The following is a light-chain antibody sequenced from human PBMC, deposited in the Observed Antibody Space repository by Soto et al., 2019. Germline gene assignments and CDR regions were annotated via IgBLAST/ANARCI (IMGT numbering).Light chain of an antibody. CDR3: QRYDSNPFT. J-gene: IGKJ5*01. V-gene: IGKV1-27*01. Sequence: DIQMSLSPSSLSASVGDRVTITCRASQGISNYLAWYQQKPGKVPRLLIYAASTLRSGVPSRFSGSGSGTDFALTVTSLQPEDAATYYCQRYDSNPFTFGQRRLLEVK. CDR2: AAS. CDR1: QGISNY.